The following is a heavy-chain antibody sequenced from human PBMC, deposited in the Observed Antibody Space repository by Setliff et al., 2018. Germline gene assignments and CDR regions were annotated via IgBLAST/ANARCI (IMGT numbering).Heavy chain of an antibody. CDR3: ATDHYHGRGNDY. J-gene: IGHJ4*02. V-gene: IGHV1-18*01. D-gene: IGHD1-1*01. CDR2: ISVYNGDT. CDR1: GYTFRNYA. Sequence: ASVKVSCKASGYTFRNYAFAWVRQAPGQGLEWVGWISVYNGDTNYAQKFQGRVTLTTDTSASTAYMELRSLTSDDSAFYYCATDHYHGRGNDYWGQGSLVTVSS.